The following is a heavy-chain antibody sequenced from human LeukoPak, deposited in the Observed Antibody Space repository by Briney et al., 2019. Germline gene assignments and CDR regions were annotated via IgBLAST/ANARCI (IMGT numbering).Heavy chain of an antibody. J-gene: IGHJ6*04. CDR2: IKQDGSEK. Sequence: GGSLRLSCAASGFTFSSYWMSWVRQAPGKGLEWVANIKQDGSEKYYVESVKGRFTISRDNAKNSLYLQMNSLRAEDTAVYYCARCTRTAMVTHYYGMDVWGKGTTVTVSS. CDR3: ARCTRTAMVTHYYGMDV. D-gene: IGHD5-18*01. CDR1: GFTFSSYW. V-gene: IGHV3-7*03.